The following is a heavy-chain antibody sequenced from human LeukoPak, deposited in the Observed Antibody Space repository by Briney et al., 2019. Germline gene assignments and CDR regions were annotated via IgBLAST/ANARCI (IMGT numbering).Heavy chain of an antibody. CDR1: GFTFSSYA. CDR3: ARAEGENWFDP. J-gene: IGHJ5*02. Sequence: GGSLRLSCAASGFTFSSYAMHWVRQAPGKGLEWVAVISYDGSNKYYADSVKGRFTISRDTSKNTLYLQMNSLRAEDTAVYYCARAEGENWFDPWGQGTQVTVSS. V-gene: IGHV3-30-3*01. D-gene: IGHD3-10*01. CDR2: ISYDGSNK.